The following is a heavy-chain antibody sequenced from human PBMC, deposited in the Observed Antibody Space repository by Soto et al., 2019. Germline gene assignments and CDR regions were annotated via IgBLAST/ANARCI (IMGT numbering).Heavy chain of an antibody. CDR1: VGTFINYA. V-gene: IGHV1-69*01. D-gene: IGHD3-10*01. CDR2: SIHILTTT. CDR3: ARGKPYYASGSYYMGFDY. Sequence: QIQLVQSGAEVKKPGSSVTVSCKASVGTFINYAFSWVRQAPGQGLEWMGGSIHILTTTNYAQRFQGRVTITADESTSTAYMELSRLTSEDTAVYYCARGKPYYASGSYYMGFDYWGQGTLVTVSS. J-gene: IGHJ4*02.